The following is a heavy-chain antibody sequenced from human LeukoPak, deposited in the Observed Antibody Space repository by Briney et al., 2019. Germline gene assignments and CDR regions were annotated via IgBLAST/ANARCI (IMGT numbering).Heavy chain of an antibody. CDR3: ARDYSNSYDY. D-gene: IGHD4-11*01. V-gene: IGHV3-7*01. CDR2: IKQDGSEK. Sequence: GGSLRLSCAASGFTFSNYWMSWVRQAPGKGLEWVANIKQDGSEKYYVDSVKGRFTISRDNAKNSLYLQMNSLRAEDTAVYYCARDYSNSYDYWGQGTLVTVSS. J-gene: IGHJ4*02. CDR1: GFTFSNYW.